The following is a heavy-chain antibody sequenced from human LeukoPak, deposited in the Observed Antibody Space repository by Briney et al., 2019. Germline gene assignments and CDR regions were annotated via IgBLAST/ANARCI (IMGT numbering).Heavy chain of an antibody. V-gene: IGHV1-8*01. J-gene: IGHJ6*02. CDR2: MNPNSGNT. D-gene: IGHD2-15*01. CDR3: ARGRGRYCSGGSCYPQYYYYYYGMDV. Sequence: ASVKVSCKASGYTFTSYDINWVRQATGQGLEWMGWMNPNSGNTGYAQKFQGRVTMTRNTSISTAYMELSSLRSEDTAVYYCARGRGRYCSGGSCYPQYYYYYYGMDVWGQGTTVTVSS. CDR1: GYTFTSYD.